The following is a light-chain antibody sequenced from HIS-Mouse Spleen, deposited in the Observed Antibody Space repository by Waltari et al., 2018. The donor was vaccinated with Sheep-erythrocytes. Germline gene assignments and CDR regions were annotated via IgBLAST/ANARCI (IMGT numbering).Light chain of an antibody. V-gene: IGKV4-1*01. CDR2: WAS. CDR1: QSVLYSSNNKNY. CDR3: QKYYSTVT. J-gene: IGKJ4*01. Sequence: EILMTQSPDSLAVSLGERATINCKSSQSVLYSSNNKNYLAWYQQKPGQPPKLLFYWASTREAGVPYRFSGSGSGTDFSLTISSLQGADVAVCCCQKYYSTVTFGGGTKVAIK.